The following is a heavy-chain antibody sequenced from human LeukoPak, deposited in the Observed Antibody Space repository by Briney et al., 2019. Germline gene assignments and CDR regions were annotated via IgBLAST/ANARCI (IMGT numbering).Heavy chain of an antibody. CDR3: AREKMATITARAWHFDP. CDR2: IHYSGST. Sequence: SQTLSLTCAVSGGSINSGGYYWSWIRQPPGKGLEWIGYIHYSGSTNYNPSLKSRVTISVDTSKNQFSLKLRSVTAADTAVYYCAREKMATITARAWHFDPWGRGTLVTVSS. J-gene: IGHJ2*01. CDR1: GGSINSGGYY. D-gene: IGHD5-24*01. V-gene: IGHV4-61*08.